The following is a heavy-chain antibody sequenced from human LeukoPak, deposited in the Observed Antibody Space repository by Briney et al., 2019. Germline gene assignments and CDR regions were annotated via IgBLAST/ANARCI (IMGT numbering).Heavy chain of an antibody. CDR2: LYSGGNT. Sequence: GGSLRLSCVVSGFTVSGNYMSWVRRAPGKGLEWVSVLYSGGNTNYADSVKGRFTISRDNSKNTLYLQMNSLRSEDTAVYYCARVRFLEWLSFDYWGRGTLVTVSS. CDR1: GFTVSGNY. D-gene: IGHD3-3*01. CDR3: ARVRFLEWLSFDY. J-gene: IGHJ4*02. V-gene: IGHV3-66*01.